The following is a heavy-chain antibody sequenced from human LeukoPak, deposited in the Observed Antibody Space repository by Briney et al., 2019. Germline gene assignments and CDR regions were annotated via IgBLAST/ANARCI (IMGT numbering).Heavy chain of an antibody. D-gene: IGHD3-3*01. J-gene: IGHJ3*02. CDR2: ISSSSSTI. V-gene: IGHV3-48*01. CDR1: GFTFSSYS. CDR3: AKDGNYDFWSGYHDAFDI. Sequence: GGSLRLSCAASGFTFSSYSMNWVRQAPGEGLEWVSYISSSSSTIYYAVSVKGRFTISRDNSKNTLYLQMNSLRAEDTAVYYCAKDGNYDFWSGYHDAFDIWGQGTMVTVSS.